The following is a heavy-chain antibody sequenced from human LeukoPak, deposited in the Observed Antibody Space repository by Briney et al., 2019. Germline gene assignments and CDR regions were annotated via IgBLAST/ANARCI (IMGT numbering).Heavy chain of an antibody. D-gene: IGHD3-9*01. J-gene: IGHJ6*02. CDR3: TRDLMDYDVSTGLHHYYMDV. V-gene: IGHV3-74*01. Sequence: GGSLRLSCVASGFTFSSYWMHWVRQDPRKGLVWVSRINGDGRNINYADSVRGRFTISRDNAKNTLYLQMNTLRVEDTAVYYCTRDLMDYDVSTGLHHYYMDVWGQGTTITVSS. CDR2: INGDGRNI. CDR1: GFTFSSYW.